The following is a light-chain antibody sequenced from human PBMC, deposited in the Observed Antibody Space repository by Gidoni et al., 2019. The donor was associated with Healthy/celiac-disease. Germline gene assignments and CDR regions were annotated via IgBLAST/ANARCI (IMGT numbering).Light chain of an antibody. V-gene: IGLV2-23*02. CDR2: EVS. J-gene: IGLJ1*01. Sequence: PGQSITISCTGTSSDVGSYNLVSWYQQHPGKAPKLMIYEVSKRPSGVSNRFSGSKSGNTASLTISGLQAEDEADYYCCSYAGSSIFYVFGTGTKVTVL. CDR3: CSYAGSSIFYV. CDR1: SSDVGSYNL.